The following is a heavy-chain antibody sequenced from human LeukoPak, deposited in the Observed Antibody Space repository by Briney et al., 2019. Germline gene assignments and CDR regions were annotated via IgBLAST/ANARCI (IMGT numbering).Heavy chain of an antibody. CDR3: ARTYYSDSSGYALDY. Sequence: GQSLHSSSKGSGYSFTSYWIGWVREMPGKGLEWMGIIYPGDSYIRFSPSLQGQVTTSADKSISTAYLQWSSLKASDTAMYYCARTYYSDSSGYALDYWGQGPLVAVPS. V-gene: IGHV5-51*01. J-gene: IGHJ4*02. D-gene: IGHD3-22*01. CDR1: GYSFTSYW. CDR2: IYPGDSYI.